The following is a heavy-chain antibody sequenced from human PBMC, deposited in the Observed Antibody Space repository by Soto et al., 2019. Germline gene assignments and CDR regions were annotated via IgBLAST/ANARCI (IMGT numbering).Heavy chain of an antibody. D-gene: IGHD3-10*02. Sequence: QVQLVESGGGVVQPGRSLRLSCAASGFTFSSYAMHWVRQAPGKGLEWVAVIWYDGSNKHYADSVKGRFTISRDNSKYTLYLQMNSLSVEDTAVYYWARGRSNYFVPDYFDYWGQGTLVTVSS. CDR1: GFTFSSYA. CDR2: IWYDGSNK. V-gene: IGHV3-33*01. J-gene: IGHJ4*02. CDR3: ARGRSNYFVPDYFDY.